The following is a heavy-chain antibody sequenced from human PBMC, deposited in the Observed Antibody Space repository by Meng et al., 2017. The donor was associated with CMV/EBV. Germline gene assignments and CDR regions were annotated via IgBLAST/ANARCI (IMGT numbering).Heavy chain of an antibody. CDR3: ARDNGARPGRPYYYYGMDV. J-gene: IGHJ6*02. CDR1: GYSFTSYW. CDR2: IYPGDSDT. Sequence: GESLKISCKGSGYSFTSYWIGWVRQMPGKGLEWMGIIYPGDSDTRYSPSFQGQVTISADKSISTAYLQWSSLKASDTAMYYCARDNGARPGRPYYYYGMDVWGQGTTVTVSS. D-gene: IGHD6-6*01. V-gene: IGHV5-51*01.